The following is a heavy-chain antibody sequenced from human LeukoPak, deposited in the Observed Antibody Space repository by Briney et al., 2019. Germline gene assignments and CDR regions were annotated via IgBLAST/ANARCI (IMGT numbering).Heavy chain of an antibody. CDR3: AKDSKATVATILDF. CDR1: GFTLSSYG. V-gene: IGHV3-23*01. Sequence: PGRSLRLSCAASGFTLSSYGMHWVRQAPGRGLEWVSGISGSGGRTYYSDSVKGRFSISRDNSKNTVYLQMNTLRAEDTAIYYCAKDSKATVATILDFWGQGTLVTVSS. CDR2: ISGSGGRT. D-gene: IGHD5-12*01. J-gene: IGHJ4*02.